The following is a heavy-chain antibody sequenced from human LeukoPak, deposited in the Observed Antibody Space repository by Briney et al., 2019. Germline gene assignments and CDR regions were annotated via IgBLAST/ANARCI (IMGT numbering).Heavy chain of an antibody. D-gene: IGHD6-25*01. Sequence: GGSLRLSCAASGFTFSDYYMSWIRQAPGKGLEGVSYISSSGRTIYYADSVKGRFTISRDNAKSSLYLQINSLRAEDTAVYYCARVKYSSDFDYWGQGTLVTVSS. CDR2: ISSSGRTI. CDR1: GFTFSDYY. V-gene: IGHV3-11*01. CDR3: ARVKYSSDFDY. J-gene: IGHJ4*02.